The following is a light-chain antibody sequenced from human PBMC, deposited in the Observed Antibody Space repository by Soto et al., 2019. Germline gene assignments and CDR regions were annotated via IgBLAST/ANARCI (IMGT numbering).Light chain of an antibody. Sequence: PGERATLSCRASQRASRQYLSWYQQRPDQPPRLLIHGASTRATGVPARISGSGSGTEFTLTISSLQSEDFAVYYCQQFRNWPWTFGQGTKVDIK. V-gene: IGKV3D-15*01. CDR3: QQFRNWPWT. CDR2: GAS. J-gene: IGKJ1*01. CDR1: QRASRQ.